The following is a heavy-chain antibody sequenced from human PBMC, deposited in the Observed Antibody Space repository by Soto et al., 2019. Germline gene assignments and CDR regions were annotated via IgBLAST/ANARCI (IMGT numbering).Heavy chain of an antibody. D-gene: IGHD2-15*01. V-gene: IGHV1-69*02. CDR2: IIPILGIA. CDR3: ARNRVGYCSGGSCYSGRDYYYSYMDV. CDR1: GGTFSSYT. Sequence: QVQLVQSGAEVKKPGSSVKVSCKASGGTFSSYTISWVRQAPGQGLEWMGRIIPILGIANYAQKFQGRVTITADKSTRTAYMVLSSLRSEDTAVYYCARNRVGYCSGGSCYSGRDYYYSYMDVWGKGTTVTVSS. J-gene: IGHJ6*03.